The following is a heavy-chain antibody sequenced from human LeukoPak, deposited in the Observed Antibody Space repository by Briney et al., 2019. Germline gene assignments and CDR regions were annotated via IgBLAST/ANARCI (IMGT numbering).Heavy chain of an antibody. Sequence: SETLSLTCIVSGGSISIYYWSWLRQPPGKGLVWIGYTYNSGNTEYNRSLKRRVTISADTSKNQFSLKLTSVTAADTAVYYCARDRELGSWGQGTLVTVSS. V-gene: IGHV4-59*01. D-gene: IGHD3-16*01. J-gene: IGHJ5*02. CDR3: ARDRELGS. CDR2: TYNSGNT. CDR1: GGSISIYY.